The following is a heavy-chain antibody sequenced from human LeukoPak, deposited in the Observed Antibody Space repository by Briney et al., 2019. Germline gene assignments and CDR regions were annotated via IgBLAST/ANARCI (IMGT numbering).Heavy chain of an antibody. CDR2: ISSSSNYI. J-gene: IGHJ4*02. CDR3: ARGEGDSGGNFVGDS. Sequence: PGGSLRLSCAASGFTFSSYSMNWVGQAPGKGLEWVSSISSSSNYIYYADSVKGRFTLSRDNAKNSLWLQMNSLRAEDTAVYYCARGEGDSGGNFVGDSWGQGTLVTVSS. V-gene: IGHV3-21*01. CDR1: GFTFSSYS. D-gene: IGHD4-23*01.